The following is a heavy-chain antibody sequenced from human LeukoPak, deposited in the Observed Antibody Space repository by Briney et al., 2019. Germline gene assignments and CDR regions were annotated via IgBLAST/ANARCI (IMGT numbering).Heavy chain of an antibody. CDR3: AKDKDHDYDDYGFDY. D-gene: IGHD4-17*01. J-gene: IGHJ4*02. V-gene: IGHV3-74*01. CDR2: INSDGSST. Sequence: GGSLRLSCAASGFSISSYWMHWVRQVPGKGLVWVSRINSDGSSTTYADSVKGRFTISRDNAKNTVYMKMNSLRAEDTAVYYCAKDKDHDYDDYGFDYWGQGTPVTVSS. CDR1: GFSISSYW.